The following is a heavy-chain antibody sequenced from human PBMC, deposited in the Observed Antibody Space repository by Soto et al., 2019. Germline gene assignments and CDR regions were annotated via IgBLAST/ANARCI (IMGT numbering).Heavy chain of an antibody. J-gene: IGHJ6*02. V-gene: IGHV3-23*01. Sequence: EVQLLESGGGLVQPGGSLRLSCAASGFTFSSFALNWVRQAPGKGLEWVSIISGSADSTFYADSVKGRFTISGDNSKKMLYLQIISLRAEDTAVYYCAKTRGAMIYAVSVYGMGVWGQGTTVTVSS. CDR3: AKTRGAMIYAVSVYGMGV. CDR2: ISGSADST. CDR1: GFTFSSFA. D-gene: IGHD2-8*01.